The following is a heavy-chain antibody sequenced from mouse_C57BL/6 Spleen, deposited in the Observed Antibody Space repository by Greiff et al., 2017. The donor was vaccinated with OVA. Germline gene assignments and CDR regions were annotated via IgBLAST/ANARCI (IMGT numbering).Heavy chain of an antibody. V-gene: IGHV7-1*01. D-gene: IGHD3-2*02. CDR1: GFTFSDFY. Sequence: EVKLVESGGGLVQSGRSLRLSCATSGFTFSDFYMEWVRQAPGKGLEWIAASRNKANDYTTEYSASVKGRFIVSRDTSQSILYLQMNALRAEDTAIYYCARDVAQAPFAYWGQGTLVTVSA. J-gene: IGHJ3*01. CDR2: SRNKANDYTT. CDR3: ARDVAQAPFAY.